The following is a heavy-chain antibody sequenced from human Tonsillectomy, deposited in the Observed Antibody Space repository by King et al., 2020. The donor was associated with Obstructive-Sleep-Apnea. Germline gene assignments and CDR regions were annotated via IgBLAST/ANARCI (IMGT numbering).Heavy chain of an antibody. D-gene: IGHD3-10*01. J-gene: IGHJ5*02. CDR2: ISSSSSTL. Sequence: VQLVESGGGLVQPGGALRLSCAASGFTFSSYSMNWVRQAPGNGLEWVSYISSSSSTLYYADSVKGRFTIYRDNAKNSLYLQMNSLRAEDTAVYYCASKFDGGFDPWGQGTLVTVSS. CDR3: ASKFDGGFDP. CDR1: GFTFSSYS. V-gene: IGHV3-48*04.